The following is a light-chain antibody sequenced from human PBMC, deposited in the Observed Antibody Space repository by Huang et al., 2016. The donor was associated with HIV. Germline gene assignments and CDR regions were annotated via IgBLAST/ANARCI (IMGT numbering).Light chain of an antibody. J-gene: IGKJ1*01. CDR1: QSVTSN. Sequence: EVVMTQSPAILSVSPGERATLSCRASQSVTSNLAWYQQKPGQAPRLLIYSASTRATGIPARCSGSGSGTEFTLTISSLQSEDCAVYYCQHYNNWPWWTFGQGTKVEIK. V-gene: IGKV3-15*01. CDR3: QHYNNWPWWT. CDR2: SAS.